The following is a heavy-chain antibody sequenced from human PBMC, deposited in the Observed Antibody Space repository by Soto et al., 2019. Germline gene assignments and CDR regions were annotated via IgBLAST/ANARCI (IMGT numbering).Heavy chain of an antibody. CDR3: ARDEGYCSSTSCYAGDY. D-gene: IGHD2-2*01. J-gene: IGHJ4*02. CDR1: GYTFTSYG. CDR2: ISAYNSNT. Sequence: GASVKVSCKASGYTFTSYGISWVRQAPGQGLEWKGWISAYNSNTNYAQKFQGRVTMTTDTSTCTAYMELRSLRSDDTAVYYCARDEGYCSSTSCYAGDYWGQGTLVTAPQ. V-gene: IGHV1-18*01.